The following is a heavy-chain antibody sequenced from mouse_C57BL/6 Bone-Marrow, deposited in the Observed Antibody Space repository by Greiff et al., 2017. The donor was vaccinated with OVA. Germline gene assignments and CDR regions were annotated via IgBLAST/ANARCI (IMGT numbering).Heavy chain of an antibody. J-gene: IGHJ4*01. Sequence: QVQLQQPGAELVKPGASVKVSCKASGYTFTSYWMHWVKQRPGQGLEWIGRIHPSASDTNYNQKFKGKATLTVDKSSSTAYMQLSSLTAEDSAVYYCAIPGAMDYWGQGTSVTVSS. CDR3: AIPGAMDY. CDR1: GYTFTSYW. V-gene: IGHV1-74*01. CDR2: IHPSASDT.